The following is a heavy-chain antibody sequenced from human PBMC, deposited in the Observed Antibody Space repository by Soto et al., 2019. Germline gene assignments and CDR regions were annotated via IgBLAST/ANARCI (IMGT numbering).Heavy chain of an antibody. J-gene: IGHJ3*02. Sequence: EVQLVESGGVVVQPGGSLRLSCAASGFTFDDYTMHWVRQAPGKGLEWVSLISWDGGSTYYADSVKGRFTISRDNSKNSLYLQMNSLRTEHTALYYCAKDGESDAFDIWGQGTMVTVSS. CDR3: AKDGESDAFDI. D-gene: IGHD3-10*01. CDR1: GFTFDDYT. V-gene: IGHV3-43*01. CDR2: ISWDGGST.